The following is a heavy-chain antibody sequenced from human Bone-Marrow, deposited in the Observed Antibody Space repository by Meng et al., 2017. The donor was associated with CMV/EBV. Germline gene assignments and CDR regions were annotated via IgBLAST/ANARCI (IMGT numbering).Heavy chain of an antibody. Sequence: GGSLRLSCAASGFTFSSYSMNWVRQAPGKGLEWVSSISSSSSYIYYADSVKGRFTISRDNAKNSLYLQMNSLRAEDTAVYYCTRDHTILGVVDAFDIWGQGTVVTVSS. J-gene: IGHJ3*02. CDR3: TRDHTILGVVDAFDI. CDR2: ISSSSSYI. V-gene: IGHV3-21*01. CDR1: GFTFSSYS. D-gene: IGHD3-3*01.